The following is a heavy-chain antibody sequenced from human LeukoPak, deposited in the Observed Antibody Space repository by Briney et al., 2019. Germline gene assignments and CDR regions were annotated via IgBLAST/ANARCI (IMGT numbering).Heavy chain of an antibody. CDR1: GITLSNYG. V-gene: IGHV3-23*01. CDR2: ISGSGGNT. J-gene: IGHJ4*02. D-gene: IGHD3-22*01. CDR3: AKRGVVIRVILVGFHKEAYYFDS. Sequence: GGSLRLSCAVSGITLSNYGMGWVRQAPGKGLEWVSGISGSGGNTYYADSVKGRFAISRDNSKNTLYLQMNSLGAEDTGVYFCAKRGVVIRVILVGFHKEAYYFDSWGQGALVTVSS.